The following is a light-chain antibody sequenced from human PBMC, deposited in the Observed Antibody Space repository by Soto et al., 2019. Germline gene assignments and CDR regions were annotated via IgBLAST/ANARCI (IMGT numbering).Light chain of an antibody. CDR3: QSYDSSLSAVV. V-gene: IGLV1-40*01. CDR2: QNN. CDR1: SSNIGAGYD. Sequence: QLVLTQPPSVSGAPGQRVSISCTGSSSNIGAGYDVHWYEHLPGTAPKLLIYQNNNRPSGVPDRFSGSKSGTSASLAITGLQAEDEADYYCQSYDSSLSAVVFGGGTKLTVL. J-gene: IGLJ2*01.